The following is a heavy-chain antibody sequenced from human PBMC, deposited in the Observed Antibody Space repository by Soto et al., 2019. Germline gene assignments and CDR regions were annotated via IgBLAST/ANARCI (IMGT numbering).Heavy chain of an antibody. CDR3: ATGDYYDSSGYYSRGLSTFDY. D-gene: IGHD3-22*01. CDR2: FDPEDGET. J-gene: IGHJ4*02. Sequence: ASVKVSCKVSGYTLTELSMHWVRQAPGKGLEWMGGFDPEDGETIYAQKFQGRVTMTEDTSTDTAYMELSSLRSEDTAVYYCATGDYYDSSGYYSRGLSTFDYWGQGTRVTGLL. CDR1: GYTLTELS. V-gene: IGHV1-24*01.